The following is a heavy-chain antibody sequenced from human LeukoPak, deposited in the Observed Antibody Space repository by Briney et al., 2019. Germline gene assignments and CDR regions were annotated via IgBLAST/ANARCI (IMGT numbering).Heavy chain of an antibody. CDR1: GYTFTIYY. V-gene: IGHV1-46*01. D-gene: IGHD6-19*01. CDR2: INPGGGST. Sequence: GASVTVSFKASGYTFTIYYMHWVRQAPGQGREWMGIINPGGGSTSYAQKFQGRGTMTRDTSTSTVYMELSSLRSEDTAVYYCARASRGYSSGWNWFDPWGQGTLVTVSS. CDR3: ARASRGYSSGWNWFDP. J-gene: IGHJ5*02.